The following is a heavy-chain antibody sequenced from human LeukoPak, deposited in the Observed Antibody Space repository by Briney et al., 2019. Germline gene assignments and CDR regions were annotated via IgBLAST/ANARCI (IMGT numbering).Heavy chain of an antibody. CDR2: AHYTGGT. Sequence: SETLSLTCTVSGGSISSRRYYWGWIRQPPGKGLEWIGSAHYTGGTYYNPSLQSRVTISVDTPKNQFSLRLNSVTAADTALYYCARDSLRIQSGTTPWGQGTLVTVSS. CDR3: ARDSLRIQSGTTP. J-gene: IGHJ5*02. D-gene: IGHD1-1*01. V-gene: IGHV4-39*07. CDR1: GGSISSRRYY.